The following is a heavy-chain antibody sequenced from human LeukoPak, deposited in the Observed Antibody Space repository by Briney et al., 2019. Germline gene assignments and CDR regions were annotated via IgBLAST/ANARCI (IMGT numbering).Heavy chain of an antibody. CDR1: GFTFSIYS. D-gene: IGHD1-26*01. J-gene: IGHJ3*02. Sequence: GRSLRLSCAASGFTFSIYSMNWVRQAPGKGLEWVSYISSTRSYIYYADSVKGRFTISRDNAKNSLYLQMNSLRAEDTAVYYCARSTGSPDAFDIWGQGTMVTVSS. V-gene: IGHV3-21*01. CDR2: ISSTRSYI. CDR3: ARSTGSPDAFDI.